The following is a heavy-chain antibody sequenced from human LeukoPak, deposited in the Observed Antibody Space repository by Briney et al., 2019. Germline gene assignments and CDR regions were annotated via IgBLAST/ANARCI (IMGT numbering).Heavy chain of an antibody. D-gene: IGHD3-9*01. Sequence: GASVKVSCKASVYTFTGYYMHWVRQAPGQGLEWMGWINPNSGGTNYAQKFQGRVTMTRDTSISTAYMELSRLRSDDTAVYYCARGDILTGYYQPPYYYYYGMDVWGQGTTVTVSS. CDR2: INPNSGGT. CDR1: VYTFTGYY. J-gene: IGHJ6*02. CDR3: ARGDILTGYYQPPYYYYYGMDV. V-gene: IGHV1-2*02.